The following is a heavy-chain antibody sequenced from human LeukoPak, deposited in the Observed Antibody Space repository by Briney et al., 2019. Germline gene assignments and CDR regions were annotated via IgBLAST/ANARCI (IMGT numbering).Heavy chain of an antibody. CDR2: ISSSGSTI. Sequence: GGSLRLSCAASGFTFSDYYMNWIRQAPGKGLEWVSYISSSGSTIYYADSVKGRFTISRDNAKNSLYLQMNSLRAEDTAVYYCARETGYYGSGSYRHWFDPWGQGTLVTVSS. CDR3: ARETGYYGSGSYRHWFDP. CDR1: GFTFSDYY. V-gene: IGHV3-11*01. D-gene: IGHD3-10*01. J-gene: IGHJ5*02.